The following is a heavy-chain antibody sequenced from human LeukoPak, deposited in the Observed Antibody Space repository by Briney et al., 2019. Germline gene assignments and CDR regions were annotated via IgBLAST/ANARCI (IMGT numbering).Heavy chain of an antibody. CDR2: ITYSSTYI. J-gene: IGHJ4*02. V-gene: IGHV3-21*01. Sequence: GGSLRLSCAASGFTFSNYNMNWVRQAPGKVLEWVSSITYSSTYIYYADSVKGRFTIFRDNAKNSVYLEMNSLRAEDTAVYSCARVNDYDSGSLYRPIDYWGQGTLVTVSS. CDR1: GFTFSNYN. D-gene: IGHD3-10*01. CDR3: ARVNDYDSGSLYRPIDY.